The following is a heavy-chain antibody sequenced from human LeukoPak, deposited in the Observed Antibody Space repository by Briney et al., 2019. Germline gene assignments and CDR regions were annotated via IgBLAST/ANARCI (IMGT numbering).Heavy chain of an antibody. J-gene: IGHJ4*02. CDR1: GFTFSNYA. V-gene: IGHV3-23*01. CDR3: AKDDVRDGYNFFDY. D-gene: IGHD5-24*01. CDR2: MSGGGGTT. Sequence: GGSLRLSCEASGFTFSNYAMSWVRQAPGKGLEWVSTMSGGGGTTYYADSVKGRFTISRDNSKNTLYLQMNSLRAEDTAIYYCAKDDVRDGYNFFDYWGQGTLVTVSS.